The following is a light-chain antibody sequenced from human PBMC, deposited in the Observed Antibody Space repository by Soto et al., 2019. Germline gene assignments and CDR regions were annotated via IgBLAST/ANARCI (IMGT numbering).Light chain of an antibody. CDR3: GSITRSSTSV. CDR1: SSDVGGFEY. J-gene: IGLJ1*01. CDR2: DVT. Sequence: QSALSQPASVSGSPGQLITISCTGTSSDVGGFEYVSWYQHQPGKAPKLIIYDVTKRPSGVSNRFSGSKSGNTASLTISGIQAEDEGDYYCGSITRSSTSVFGTGTKVTVL. V-gene: IGLV2-14*01.